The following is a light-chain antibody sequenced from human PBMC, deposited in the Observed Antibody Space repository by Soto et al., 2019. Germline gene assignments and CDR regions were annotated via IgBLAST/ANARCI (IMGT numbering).Light chain of an antibody. Sequence: DIQMTQSPSTLSESVGDRATTTCRARQIISSCLAWYQQKPGKAPKLLIYDASSWESGIPSRFSGSGSGTEFTLTISSLQSDDFATYYCQQYNSYSGTFGQGTKVDIK. CDR1: QIISSC. J-gene: IGKJ1*01. CDR3: QQYNSYSGT. CDR2: DAS. V-gene: IGKV1-5*01.